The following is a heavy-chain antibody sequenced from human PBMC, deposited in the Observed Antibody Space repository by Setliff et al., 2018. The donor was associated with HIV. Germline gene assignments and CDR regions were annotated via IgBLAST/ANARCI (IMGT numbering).Heavy chain of an antibody. J-gene: IGHJ6*03. V-gene: IGHV4-61*02. CDR2: IDVNGET. Sequence: PSETLSLTCTVSGGSISSGNEYWTWIRQPAGKGLEWIGRIDVNGETNYNPSLNNRVAILKGPSKNQFSLKLSSVTAADTAEYYCARDTLYSSGWGYFYYYMDVWGKGTTVTVSS. CDR3: ARDTLYSSGWGYFYYYMDV. CDR1: GGSISSGNEY. D-gene: IGHD3-22*01.